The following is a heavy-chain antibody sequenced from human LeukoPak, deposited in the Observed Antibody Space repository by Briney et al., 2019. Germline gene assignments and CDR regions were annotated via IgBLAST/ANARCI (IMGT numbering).Heavy chain of an antibody. CDR2: ISSSGTTI. V-gene: IGHV3-48*03. J-gene: IGHJ3*02. CDR1: GFTFNSYE. CDR3: ARESDDSGDAFDI. Sequence: SGGSLRLSCAASGFTFNSYEMHWVRQPPGKGLEWVSYISSSGTTIYYADSVKGRFTISRDNAKNSLYLQMNSLRAEDTAIYYCARESDDSGDAFDIWGQGTMVTVSS. D-gene: IGHD3-10*01.